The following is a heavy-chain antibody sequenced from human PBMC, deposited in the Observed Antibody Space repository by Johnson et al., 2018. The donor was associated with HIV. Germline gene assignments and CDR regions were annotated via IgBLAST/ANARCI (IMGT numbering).Heavy chain of an antibody. CDR2: IYSGGST. V-gene: IGHV3-66*01. CDR1: GFTVSSNY. J-gene: IGHJ3*02. CDR3: ARVHSGGAFDI. Sequence: VQLVESGGGLVQPGGSLRLSCAASGFTVSSNYMSWVRQAPGKGLEWVSVIYSGGSTYYADSVKGRFTISRDNSKNTMYLQMNSLRAEETAVYYCARVHSGGAFDIWGQGTRVTVSS.